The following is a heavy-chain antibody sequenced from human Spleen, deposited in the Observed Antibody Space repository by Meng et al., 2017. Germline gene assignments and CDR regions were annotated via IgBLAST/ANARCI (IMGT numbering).Heavy chain of an antibody. D-gene: IGHD4-11*01. Sequence: GESLKISCAASGFTFSSYWMSWVRQAPGKGLEWVANIKQDGSEKYYVDSVKGRFTISRDNAKSSLYLQMNSLRAEDTAVYYCAREVGPGKYSPFDYWGQGTLVTVSS. V-gene: IGHV3-7*01. CDR1: GFTFSSYW. CDR2: IKQDGSEK. CDR3: AREVGPGKYSPFDY. J-gene: IGHJ4*02.